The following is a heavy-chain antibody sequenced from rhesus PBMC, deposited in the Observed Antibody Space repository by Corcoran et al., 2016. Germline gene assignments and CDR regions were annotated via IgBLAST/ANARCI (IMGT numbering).Heavy chain of an antibody. D-gene: IGHD4-29*01. CDR1: GYSISSGYD. CDR3: AREYGSIFDY. V-gene: IGHV4-76*01. J-gene: IGHJ4*01. Sequence: QVQLQESGPGVVKPSETLSLTCAVSGYSISSGYDWSWIRQPPGKGLEWIGYIYGSSGGTNYNPSFKNRVTLSKATSKNQFSLKLSSVTAADTAVYYCAREYGSIFDYWGQGVLVTVSS. CDR2: IYGSSGGT.